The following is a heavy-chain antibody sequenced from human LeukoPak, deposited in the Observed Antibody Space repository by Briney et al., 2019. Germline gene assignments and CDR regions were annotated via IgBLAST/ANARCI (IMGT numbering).Heavy chain of an antibody. J-gene: IGHJ4*02. CDR3: ARVQDSSSWYSTANFDY. Sequence: GGSLRLSCAASGFTFSSYSMNWVRQAPGKGLEWVSYISSSSSTIYYADSVKGRFTISRDNAKNSLYLQMNSLRAEDTAVYYCARVQDSSSWYSTANFDYWGQGTLVTVSS. CDR2: ISSSSSTI. V-gene: IGHV3-48*01. CDR1: GFTFSSYS. D-gene: IGHD6-13*01.